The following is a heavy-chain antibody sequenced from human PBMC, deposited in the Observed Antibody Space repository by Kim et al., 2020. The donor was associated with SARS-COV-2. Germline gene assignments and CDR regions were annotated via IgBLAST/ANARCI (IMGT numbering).Heavy chain of an antibody. Sequence: ASVKVSCKASGYTFTSYAMHWVRQAPGQRLEWMGWINAGNGDTKYSQKFQGRVTITRDTSASTAYMELSSLRSEDTAVYYCARGSGHTFGAAPYFDYWGQGTLVTVSS. CDR2: INAGNGDT. CDR3: ARGSGHTFGAAPYFDY. D-gene: IGHD6-25*01. V-gene: IGHV1-3*01. CDR1: GYTFTSYA. J-gene: IGHJ4*02.